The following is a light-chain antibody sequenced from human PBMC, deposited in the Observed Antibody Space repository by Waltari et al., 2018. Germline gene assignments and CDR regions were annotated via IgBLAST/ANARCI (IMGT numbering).Light chain of an antibody. CDR2: GTS. CDR3: LQYHISPLT. J-gene: IGKJ4*01. V-gene: IGKV3-20*01. Sequence: EVVLTQSPGTLSLSPGERATLSCRASQSITTNSLAWYQQKPGQAPRFRIYGTSSRATGIPDRFTGSGSGTDFTLTISRLEPGDFAVYYCLQYHISPLTFGGGTKVEIK. CDR1: QSITTNS.